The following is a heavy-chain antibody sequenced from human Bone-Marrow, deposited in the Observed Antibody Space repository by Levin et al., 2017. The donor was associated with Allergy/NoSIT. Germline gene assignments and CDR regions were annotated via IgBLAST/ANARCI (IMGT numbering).Heavy chain of an antibody. CDR3: ARRQRYCSSTSCNFEY. Sequence: PSETLSLTCTFSGGSITSSYYYWGWIRQPPGKGLEWIGISFYSGITYSNPSLKSRVTMSVDTSKNAFSLRLTSVTVADTAVYYCARRQRYCSSTSCNFEYWGQGTLATVSS. J-gene: IGHJ4*02. V-gene: IGHV4-39*02. CDR1: GGSITSSYYY. D-gene: IGHD2-2*01. CDR2: SFYSGIT.